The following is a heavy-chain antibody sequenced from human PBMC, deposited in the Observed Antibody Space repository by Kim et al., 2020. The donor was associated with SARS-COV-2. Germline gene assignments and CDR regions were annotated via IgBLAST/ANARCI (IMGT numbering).Heavy chain of an antibody. Sequence: GGSLRLSCAASGFTFSDYYMSWIRQAPGKGLEWVSYISSSGSTIYYADSVKGRFTISRDNAKNSLYLQMNSLRAEDTAVYYCARDLSHLGWFGELLNYYYYGMDVWGQGTTVTVSS. D-gene: IGHD3-10*01. CDR2: ISSSGSTI. CDR3: ARDLSHLGWFGELLNYYYYGMDV. V-gene: IGHV3-11*04. J-gene: IGHJ6*02. CDR1: GFTFSDYY.